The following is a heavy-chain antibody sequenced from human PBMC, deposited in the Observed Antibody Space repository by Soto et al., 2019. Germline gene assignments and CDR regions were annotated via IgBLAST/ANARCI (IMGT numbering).Heavy chain of an antibody. V-gene: IGHV3-23*01. Sequence: GGSLRLSCAASGFSFSSYAMSWVRQAPGKGLEWVSVITGGGSTHYAGAVRGRFTISRDNSRNTLSLQMNSLRAEDTAVYYCANLDFWSGYYTDNYSCGMHVWCPGTTVTVSS. D-gene: IGHD3-3*01. J-gene: IGHJ6*02. CDR3: ANLDFWSGYYTDNYSCGMHV. CDR1: GFSFSSYA. CDR2: ITGGGST.